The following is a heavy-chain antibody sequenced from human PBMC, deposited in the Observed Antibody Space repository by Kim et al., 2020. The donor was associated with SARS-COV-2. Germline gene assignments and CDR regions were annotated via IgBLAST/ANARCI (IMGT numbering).Heavy chain of an antibody. CDR2: IYSGGST. CDR3: ARARTAMVMSYYYGMDV. Sequence: GGSLRLSCAASGFTVSSNYMSWVRQAPGKGLEWVSVIYSGGSTYYADSVKGRFTISRDNSKNTLYLQMNSLRAEDTAVYYCARARTAMVMSYYYGMDVWGQGTTVTVSS. CDR1: GFTVSSNY. D-gene: IGHD5-18*01. V-gene: IGHV3-53*01. J-gene: IGHJ6*02.